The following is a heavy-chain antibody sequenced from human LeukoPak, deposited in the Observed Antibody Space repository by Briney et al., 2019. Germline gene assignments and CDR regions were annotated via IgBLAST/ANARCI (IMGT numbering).Heavy chain of an antibody. J-gene: IGHJ4*02. CDR3: ATTRRSGYVTFDY. V-gene: IGHV1-46*01. Sequence: ASVKVSCKASGYTFTSYHMHWVRQAPGQGLEWMGIINPSGGTTNYAQKFRGRVTMTRDMSTSTVYMELSSLRSEDTAVYYCATTRRSGYVTFDYWGQGTLVTVSS. CDR2: INPSGGTT. D-gene: IGHD5-12*01. CDR1: GYTFTSYH.